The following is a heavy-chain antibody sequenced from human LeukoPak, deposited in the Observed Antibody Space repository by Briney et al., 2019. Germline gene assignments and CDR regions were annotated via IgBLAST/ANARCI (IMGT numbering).Heavy chain of an antibody. J-gene: IGHJ3*02. Sequence: ASVKVSCKASGYTFTSYDINWVRQATGQGLEWMGWMNPNSGNTVYAQKFQGRVTITRNTSISTAYMELSSLRSEDTAVYYCARAGQRKSGAFDIWGQGTMVTVSS. CDR2: MNPNSGNT. CDR3: ARAGQRKSGAFDI. D-gene: IGHD3-10*01. V-gene: IGHV1-8*03. CDR1: GYTFTSYD.